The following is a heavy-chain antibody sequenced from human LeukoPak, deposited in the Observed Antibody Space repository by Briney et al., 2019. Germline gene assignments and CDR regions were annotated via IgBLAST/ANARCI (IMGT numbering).Heavy chain of an antibody. D-gene: IGHD3-3*01. V-gene: IGHV4-59*01. J-gene: IGHJ5*02. CDR2: IYYSGST. Sequence: SETLSLTCTVSGGSITSSYWTWVRRSPGKGLEWIGYIYYSGSTNYNPSLKSRVTISVDTSKNQFSLKLSSVTAADTAVYYCARVGGRFSWGQGTLVTVSS. CDR1: GGSITSSY. CDR3: ARVGGRFS.